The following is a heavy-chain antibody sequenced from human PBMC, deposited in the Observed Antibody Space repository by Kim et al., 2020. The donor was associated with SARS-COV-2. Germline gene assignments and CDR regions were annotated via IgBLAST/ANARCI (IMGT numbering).Heavy chain of an antibody. D-gene: IGHD6-19*01. J-gene: IGHJ4*02. CDR2: VSGSGGDT. V-gene: IGHV3-23*01. CDR3: AKDLKWLVLEY. Sequence: GGSLRLSCAASGFTFSNYAMSWVRQAPGKGLEWVSAVSGSGGDTYYADSVEGRFTISRDNSKNTLYLQMSRLRAEDTAIYYCAKDLKWLVLEYWCQGTLV. CDR1: GFTFSNYA.